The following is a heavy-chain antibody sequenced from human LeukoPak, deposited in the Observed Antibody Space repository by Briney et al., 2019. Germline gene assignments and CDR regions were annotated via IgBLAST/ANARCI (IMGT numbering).Heavy chain of an antibody. CDR2: IYYTGNT. V-gene: IGHV4-39*01. D-gene: IGHD3/OR15-3a*01. CDR1: GVSISSSNSY. Sequence: SETLSLTCTVSGVSISSSNSYWGWIRQPPGKGLAWIGSIYYTGNTYYNASLKSQVSISIDTSKDQFSLKLTSVTAADTSVYYCARQTGSGLFILPGGQGTLVTVSS. CDR3: ARQTGSGLFILP. J-gene: IGHJ4*02.